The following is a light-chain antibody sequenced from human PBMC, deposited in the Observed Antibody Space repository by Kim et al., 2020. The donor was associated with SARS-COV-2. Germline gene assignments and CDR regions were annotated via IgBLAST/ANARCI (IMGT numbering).Light chain of an antibody. CDR3: QSIDTSGTYV. CDR1: ALPSQY. CDR2: KDT. J-gene: IGLJ1*01. Sequence: YELTQPPSVSVSPGQTARITCSGDALPSQYAYWYQQRPGKAPVLVIYKDTERPSGIPERFSGSSAGTTVTLTISGVQAEDEADYYCQSIDTSGTYVFGTGTKVTVL. V-gene: IGLV3-25*03.